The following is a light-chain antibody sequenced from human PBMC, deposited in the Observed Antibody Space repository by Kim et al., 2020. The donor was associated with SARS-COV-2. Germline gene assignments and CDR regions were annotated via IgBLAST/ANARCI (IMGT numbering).Light chain of an antibody. V-gene: IGLV3-9*01. CDR3: QVWDGSTAV. CDR1: NIGRRN. CDR2: TDS. Sequence: SYELTQPLSVSVALGQTARITCGESNIGRRNVHWYQQKPGQAPVLVIYTDSKRPSGIPERFSGSNSGNTAALTISRAQAGDEADYYCQVWDGSTAVFGRG. J-gene: IGLJ3*02.